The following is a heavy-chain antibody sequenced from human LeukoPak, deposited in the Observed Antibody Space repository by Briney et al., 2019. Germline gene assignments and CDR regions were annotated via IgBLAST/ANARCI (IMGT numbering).Heavy chain of an antibody. CDR2: FSGSGGST. V-gene: IGHV3-23*01. Sequence: RGSLRHSSAASGFTFSTYAMSWVRQAPGKGLEWVSSFSGSGGSTYYADSVKGRFTISRDNSKNTLYLQMNSLRAEDTAVYYCAKDLGMQVWFPLWGQGNLVRVSS. CDR1: GFTFSTYA. J-gene: IGHJ4*02. D-gene: IGHD3-10*01. CDR3: AKDLGMQVWFPL.